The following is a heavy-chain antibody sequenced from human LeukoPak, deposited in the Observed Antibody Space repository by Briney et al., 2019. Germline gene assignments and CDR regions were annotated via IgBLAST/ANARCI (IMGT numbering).Heavy chain of an antibody. V-gene: IGHV4-59*01. CDR3: ARGKGYFDY. Sequence: SETLSLTCTVSGGAISSYYWSWIRQPPGKGLEWIGYIYYSGSTNYNPSLKSRVTISVDTSKNQFSLNLKSVTAADTAVYYCARGKGYFDYWGQGTLVTVSS. CDR2: IYYSGST. CDR1: GGAISSYY. J-gene: IGHJ4*02.